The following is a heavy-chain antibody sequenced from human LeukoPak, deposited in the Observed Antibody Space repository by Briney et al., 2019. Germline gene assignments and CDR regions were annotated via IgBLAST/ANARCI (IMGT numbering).Heavy chain of an antibody. CDR2: IIPIFGTA. Sequence: SVKVSCKASGGTFSGYAISWVRQAPGQGLEWMGRIIPIFGTANYAQKFQGRVTITTDESTSTAYMELSSLRSEDTAVYYCARGSIAARVSFDYWGQGTLVTVSS. J-gene: IGHJ4*02. D-gene: IGHD6-6*01. V-gene: IGHV1-69*05. CDR1: GGTFSGYA. CDR3: ARGSIAARVSFDY.